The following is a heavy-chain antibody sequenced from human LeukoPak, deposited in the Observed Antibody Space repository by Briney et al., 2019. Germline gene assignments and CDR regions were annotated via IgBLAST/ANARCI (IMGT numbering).Heavy chain of an antibody. CDR2: IWSGGSNK. D-gene: IGHD1-26*01. V-gene: IGHV3-33*01. CDR1: GFTFSSYG. CDR3: ARGSGSFSGGFDY. Sequence: PGGSLRLSCAASGFTFSSYGMHWVRQTPGKGLEWVAVIWSGGSNKYYADSVKGRFTISRDNSKNTLYLQMNSLRAEDTAVYYCARGSGSFSGGFDYWGQGTLVTVSS. J-gene: IGHJ4*02.